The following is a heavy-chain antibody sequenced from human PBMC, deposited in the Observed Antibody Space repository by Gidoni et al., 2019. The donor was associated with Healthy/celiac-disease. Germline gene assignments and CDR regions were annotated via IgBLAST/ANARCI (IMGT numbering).Heavy chain of an antibody. V-gene: IGHV1-69*02. J-gene: IGHJ4*02. D-gene: IGHD2-8*01. CDR3: ARSLRGTNGVCHFDY. CDR1: GGTFSSYT. CDR2: IIPILGIA. Sequence: QVQLVQSGAEVKKPGSSVKVSCKASGGTFSSYTISWVRQAPGQGLEWMGRIIPILGIANYAQKFQGRVTITADKSTSTAYMELSSLRSEDTAVYYCARSLRGTNGVCHFDYWGQGTLVTVSS.